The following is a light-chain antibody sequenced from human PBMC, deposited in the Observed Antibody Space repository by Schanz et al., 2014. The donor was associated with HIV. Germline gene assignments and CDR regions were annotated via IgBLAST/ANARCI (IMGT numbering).Light chain of an antibody. CDR3: SSYRRSNTLEV. V-gene: IGLV2-14*03. CDR2: DVN. CDR1: SGDVGSYNY. J-gene: IGLJ2*01. Sequence: QSALTQPASVSGSPGQSISISCTGTSGDVGSYNYVSWYQHHPGTAPKLLIYDVNIRPSGVSDRFAGSKSGNTASLTISGLRAEDEAEYYCSSYRRSNTLEVFGGGTKLTVL.